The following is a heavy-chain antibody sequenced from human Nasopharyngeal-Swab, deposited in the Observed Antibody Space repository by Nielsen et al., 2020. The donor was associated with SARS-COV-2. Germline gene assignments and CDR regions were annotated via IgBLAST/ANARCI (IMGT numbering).Heavy chain of an antibody. Sequence: LKISCAASGFTFSNYWMSWVRQAPGKGLEWVANIKQDGSEKYYLDSVRGRFTISRDNAKNSLFLQMNSLRAEDTAVYYCASHLSYYDRSGYFSEGFDYWGQGTLVTVSS. CDR1: GFTFSNYW. CDR2: IKQDGSEK. D-gene: IGHD3-22*01. J-gene: IGHJ4*02. V-gene: IGHV3-7*01. CDR3: ASHLSYYDRSGYFSEGFDY.